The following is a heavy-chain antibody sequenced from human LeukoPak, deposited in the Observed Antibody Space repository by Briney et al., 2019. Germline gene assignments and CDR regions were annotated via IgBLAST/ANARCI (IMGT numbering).Heavy chain of an antibody. Sequence: PGGSLRLPCAASGFTVSSNYMSWVRQAPGKGLEWVSVVYSGGSTYYADSVKGRFTISRDNSQNTLYLQMNSLRAEDTAVYYCARDGPRAGRGVIFENWGQGTLVTVSS. V-gene: IGHV3-66*01. CDR2: VYSGGST. CDR1: GFTVSSNY. D-gene: IGHD3-10*01. J-gene: IGHJ4*02. CDR3: ARDGPRAGRGVIFEN.